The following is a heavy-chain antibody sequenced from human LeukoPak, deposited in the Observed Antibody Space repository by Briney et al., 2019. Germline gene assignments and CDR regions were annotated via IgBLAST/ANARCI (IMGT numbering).Heavy chain of an antibody. CDR2: IDPSDSYS. Sequence: GESLRISCKGSGYSFTTYWITWVRQMPGKGLEWVGRIDPSDSYSKYSPSFQGHVTISVDKSINTAYLQWSTLKASDTAIYYCARQTRDGSGSRGYFFDFWGQGTLVTVSS. J-gene: IGHJ4*02. V-gene: IGHV5-10-1*01. D-gene: IGHD3-10*01. CDR3: ARQTRDGSGSRGYFFDF. CDR1: GYSFTTYW.